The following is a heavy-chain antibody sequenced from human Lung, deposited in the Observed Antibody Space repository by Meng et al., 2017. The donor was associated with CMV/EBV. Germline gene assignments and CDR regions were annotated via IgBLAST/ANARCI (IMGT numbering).Heavy chain of an antibody. CDR3: ATSSLGGARPYYLDH. CDR1: GYILNSYG. D-gene: IGHD1-26*01. J-gene: IGHJ4*02. V-gene: IGHV1-18*01. Sequence: ASXXVSXKASGYILNSYGISWVRQAPGQGLEWMGWISGYNGKTNYAQKVQGRVIMTTDSSTKTAYMEVRSLRSDDTAVYYCATSSLGGARPYYLDHWRQGTMVTVSS. CDR2: ISGYNGKT.